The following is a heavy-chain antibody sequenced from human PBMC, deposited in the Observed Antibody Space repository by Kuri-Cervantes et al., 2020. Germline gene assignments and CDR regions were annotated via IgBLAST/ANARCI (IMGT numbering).Heavy chain of an antibody. CDR3: ARQDVSTVTLDY. V-gene: IGHV1-69*13. J-gene: IGHJ4*02. Sequence: SVKVSCKASVGIFSSYGISWVRQAPGQGPEWMGGIIPVFGTANYAQKFQGRVTITADESTSTAYMELSSLRSDDTAVYYCARQDVSTVTLDYWGQGTLVTVSS. CDR2: IIPVFGTA. D-gene: IGHD4-17*01. CDR1: VGIFSSYG.